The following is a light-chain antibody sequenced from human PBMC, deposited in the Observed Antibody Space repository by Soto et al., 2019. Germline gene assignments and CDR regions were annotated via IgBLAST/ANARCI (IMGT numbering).Light chain of an antibody. CDR2: GAS. CDR1: QSVSSSY. Sequence: EIVLTQSPGTLSLSPGERDTLSCRASQSVSSSYLAWYQQKPGQAPRLLIYGASSRATGIPDRFSGSGSGTDFTLTISRLEPEDFVVYYCQQYGSSPFTFGQGTRLEIK. CDR3: QQYGSSPFT. V-gene: IGKV3-20*01. J-gene: IGKJ5*01.